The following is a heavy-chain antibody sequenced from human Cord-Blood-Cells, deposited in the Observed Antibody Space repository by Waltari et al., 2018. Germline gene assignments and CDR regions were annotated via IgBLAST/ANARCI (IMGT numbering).Heavy chain of an antibody. CDR1: GFTFSSYW. Sequence: EVQLVESGGGLVQPGGSLRLSCAASGFTFSSYWMNWVRQAPGKGLEWVANIKQDGSEKYYVDSVKGRFTISRDNAKNSLYLQMNSLRAEDTAVYYCAREESSSWPNWFDPWGQGTLVTVSS. J-gene: IGHJ5*02. CDR3: AREESSSWPNWFDP. D-gene: IGHD6-13*01. CDR2: IKQDGSEK. V-gene: IGHV3-7*01.